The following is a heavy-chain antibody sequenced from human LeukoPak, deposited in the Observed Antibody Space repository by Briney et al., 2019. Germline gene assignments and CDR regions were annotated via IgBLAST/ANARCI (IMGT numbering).Heavy chain of an antibody. V-gene: IGHV1-69*05. CDR3: ARGYSSSSRVEYYYMDV. Sequence: SVKVSCKASGGTFSSYAISWVRQAPGQGLEWMGGIIPIFGTANYAQKFQGRVTITTDESTSTAYMELSSLRSEDTAVYYRARGYSSSSRVEYYYMDVWGKGTTVTVSS. J-gene: IGHJ6*03. CDR2: IIPIFGTA. D-gene: IGHD6-6*01. CDR1: GGTFSSYA.